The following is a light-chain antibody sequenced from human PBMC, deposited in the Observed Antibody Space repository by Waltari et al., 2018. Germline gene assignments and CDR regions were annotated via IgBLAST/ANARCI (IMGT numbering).Light chain of an antibody. Sequence: DIVLPQSPATLSLSPGARSTLSCRASQSVSSYLAWYQQKPGQAPRPLSYDASNRATGIPARFSGSGPGTDFTLTISSLEPEDFAVYYCQQRINWHPITFGQGTRLEIK. J-gene: IGKJ5*01. CDR1: QSVSSY. CDR2: DAS. CDR3: QQRINWHPIT. V-gene: IGKV3D-11*02.